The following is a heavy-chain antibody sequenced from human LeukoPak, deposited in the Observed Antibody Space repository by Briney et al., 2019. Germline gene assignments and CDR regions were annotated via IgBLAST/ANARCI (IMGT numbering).Heavy chain of an antibody. J-gene: IGHJ5*02. CDR2: INSDGSST. CDR1: GFTFSSYW. Sequence: PGGSLRLSCAASGFTFSSYWMHWVRQAPGKGLVWVSRINSDGSSTSYADSVRGRFTISRDSAKNTLYLQMNSLRAEDTAVYYCARDLGGLRILPSWGQGTLVTVSS. V-gene: IGHV3-74*01. D-gene: IGHD2-15*01. CDR3: ARDLGGLRILPS.